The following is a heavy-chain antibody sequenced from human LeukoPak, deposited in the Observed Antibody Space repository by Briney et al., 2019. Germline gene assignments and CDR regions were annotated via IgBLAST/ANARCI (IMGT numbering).Heavy chain of an antibody. CDR3: ARRPVAAEYFQH. V-gene: IGHV3-30*03. CDR2: ISYDESKI. D-gene: IGHD6-25*01. J-gene: IGHJ1*01. Sequence: GGSLRLSCTGSGFSFTNYAMHWVRQAPGEGLEWVAVISYDESKIYYADSVKGRFTISRDLSTNTLYLQMNSLTTEGTAMYFCARRPVAAEYFQHWGQGTLVTVSS. CDR1: GFSFTNYA.